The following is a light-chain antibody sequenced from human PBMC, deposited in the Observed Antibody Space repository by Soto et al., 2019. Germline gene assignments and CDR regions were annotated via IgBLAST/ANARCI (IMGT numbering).Light chain of an antibody. V-gene: IGKV3-20*01. CDR3: QQYGNSPFT. CDR2: GAS. CDR1: QRVTGSK. J-gene: IGKJ2*01. Sequence: IVLTQSPGPLSLSPGTRATLSCRASQRVTGSKLAWFQQRPGQAPRLLIYGASTRATDIPARFSGTGSGTNYTLTISGLEPEDFVLYFCQQYGNSPFTFGQGTKLDIK.